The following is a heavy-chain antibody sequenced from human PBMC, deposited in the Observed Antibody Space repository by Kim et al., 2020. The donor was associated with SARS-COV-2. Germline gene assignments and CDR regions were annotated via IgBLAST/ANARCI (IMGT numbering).Heavy chain of an antibody. V-gene: IGHV3-30*07. D-gene: IGHD3-3*01. CDR3: ARDIKIFGDYAMDV. J-gene: IGHJ6*02. Sequence: ADSVMGRFTTSRENSENTLYLQMNSLRAEDTALYYCARDIKIFGDYAMDVWGQGTTVTVSS.